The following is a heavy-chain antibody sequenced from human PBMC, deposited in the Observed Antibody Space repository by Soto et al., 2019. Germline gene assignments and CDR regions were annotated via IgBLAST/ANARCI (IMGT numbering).Heavy chain of an antibody. D-gene: IGHD2-8*01. V-gene: IGHV1-8*01. CDR3: AREENGPTSMDV. Sequence: QVQLVQSGAEVKKPGASVKVSCKASGYTFTSYDINWVRQATGQGLEWMGWMNPNSGNTGYAKKFQGRVTMTRKTSLSPAYREPSSLRSEDTAAYYCAREENGPTSMDVWGQGTKVSVSS. CDR1: GYTFTSYD. J-gene: IGHJ6*02. CDR2: MNPNSGNT.